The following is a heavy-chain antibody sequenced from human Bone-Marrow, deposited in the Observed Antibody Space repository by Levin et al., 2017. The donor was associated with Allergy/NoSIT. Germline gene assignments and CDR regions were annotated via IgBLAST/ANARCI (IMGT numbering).Heavy chain of an antibody. Sequence: SCAASGFIFSDYYMSWIRQAPGKGLEWISYISGSTTLTHYADSVRGRFTISRDNAKNSLYLQMNSLRAEDTAFYYCARGPYCSGESCSSSGYFDPWGQGTLVTVSS. J-gene: IGHJ5*02. D-gene: IGHD2-15*01. V-gene: IGHV3-11*06. CDR1: GFIFSDYY. CDR3: ARGPYCSGESCSSSGYFDP. CDR2: ISGSTTLT.